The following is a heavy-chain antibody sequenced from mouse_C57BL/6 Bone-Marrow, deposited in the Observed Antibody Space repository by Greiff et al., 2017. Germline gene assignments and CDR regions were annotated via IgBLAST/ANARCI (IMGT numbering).Heavy chain of an antibody. CDR1: GFTFSSYA. D-gene: IGHD3-2*02. CDR3: ARVPDSSGPAY. CDR2: ISDGGSYT. J-gene: IGHJ3*01. V-gene: IGHV5-4*01. Sequence: EVQVVESGGGLVKPGGSLKLSCAASGFTFSSYAMSWVRQTPEKRLEWVATISDGGSYTYYPDNVKGRFTISRDNAKNNLYLQMSHLKSEDTAMXYCARVPDSSGPAYWGQGTLVTVSA.